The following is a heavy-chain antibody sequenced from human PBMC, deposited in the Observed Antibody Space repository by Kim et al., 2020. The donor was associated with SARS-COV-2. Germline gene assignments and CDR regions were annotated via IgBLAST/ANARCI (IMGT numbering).Heavy chain of an antibody. CDR3: ARVRITIFGVVIIGYYFDY. V-gene: IGHV3-53*01. CDR1: GFTVSSNY. J-gene: IGHJ4*02. Sequence: GGSLRLSCAASGFTVSSNYMSWVRQAPGKGLEWVSVIYSGGSTYYADSVKGRFTISRDNSKNTLYLQMNSLRAEDTAVYYCARVRITIFGVVIIGYYFDYWGQGTLVTVSS. CDR2: IYSGGST. D-gene: IGHD3-3*01.